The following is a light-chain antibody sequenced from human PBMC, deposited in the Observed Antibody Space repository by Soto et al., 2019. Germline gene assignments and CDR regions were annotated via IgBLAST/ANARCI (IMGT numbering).Light chain of an antibody. CDR3: QQYNKWPTYT. V-gene: IGKV3-15*01. J-gene: IGKJ2*01. Sequence: EIVMTQSPANLSVSPGERATLSCRASQSVSSNLAWYQQKPGQGPRLLIYGASTRATGIPARFSGSGSGTEFTLTISSLQSEEFAVYYCQQYNKWPTYTFGQGTKVEIK. CDR1: QSVSSN. CDR2: GAS.